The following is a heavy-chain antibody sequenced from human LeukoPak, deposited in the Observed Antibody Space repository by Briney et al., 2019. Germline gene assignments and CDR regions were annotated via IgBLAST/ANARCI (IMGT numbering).Heavy chain of an antibody. Sequence: ASVKVSCKASGYTFTGYYMHWVRQAPGQGLEWMGWINPNSGGTNYAQKFQGWVTMTRDTSISTAYMELSRLRSDDTAVYYCARSPPGSSSWYEVYGMDVWGEGTTVTVSS. D-gene: IGHD6-13*01. CDR3: ARSPPGSSSWYEVYGMDV. J-gene: IGHJ6*04. V-gene: IGHV1-2*04. CDR2: INPNSGGT. CDR1: GYTFTGYY.